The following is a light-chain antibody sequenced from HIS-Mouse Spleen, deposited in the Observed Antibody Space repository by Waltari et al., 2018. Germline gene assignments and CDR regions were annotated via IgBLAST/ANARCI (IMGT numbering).Light chain of an antibody. CDR2: EGS. V-gene: IGLV2-23*01. CDR3: CSYAGSSTYVV. J-gene: IGLJ2*01. CDR1: SSDVGSYNL. Sequence: QSALTQPASVSGSPGQSITISCTGTSSDVGSYNLVSWYQQHPGKAPKLMIDEGSKRLSGVSNRFSGSTSGNTASLTISGLQAEDEADYYCCSYAGSSTYVVFGGGTKLTVL.